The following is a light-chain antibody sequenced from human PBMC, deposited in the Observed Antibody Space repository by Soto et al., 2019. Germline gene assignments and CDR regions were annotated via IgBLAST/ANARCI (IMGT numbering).Light chain of an antibody. CDR2: EVS. J-gene: IGLJ1*01. Sequence: QSVLTQPASVSGSPGQSITISCTGTSSDVGAYNYVSWYQQHPGKAPKLMIYEVSNRPSGVSNRFSGSKSGNTASLTISGLQAEDEADYYCTSYTNSSTRVFGTGTKVTVL. CDR1: SSDVGAYNY. V-gene: IGLV2-14*01. CDR3: TSYTNSSTRV.